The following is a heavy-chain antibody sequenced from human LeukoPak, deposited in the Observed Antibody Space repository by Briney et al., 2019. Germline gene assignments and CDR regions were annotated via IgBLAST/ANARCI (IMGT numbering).Heavy chain of an antibody. D-gene: IGHD6-13*01. Sequence: SETLSLTCTVSGGSLRSYYWSWIRQPPGKGLEWIGYIYYTGTTKYNPSLQSRVTISVDTSKNQFSLKLSSVTAADTAVYYCARGVYIAAAQYGYWGQGTLVTVSS. J-gene: IGHJ4*02. CDR2: IYYTGTT. V-gene: IGHV4-59*01. CDR3: ARGVYIAAAQYGY. CDR1: GGSLRSYY.